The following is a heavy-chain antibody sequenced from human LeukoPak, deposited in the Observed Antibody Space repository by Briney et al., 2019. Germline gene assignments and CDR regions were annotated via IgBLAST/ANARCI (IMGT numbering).Heavy chain of an antibody. CDR3: ARDWLHYSGSNYYYMDV. J-gene: IGHJ6*03. CDR2: INPSGGST. V-gene: IGHV1-46*03. CDR1: GYTFISYY. D-gene: IGHD3-10*01. Sequence: GASVKVSCKAPGYTFISYYMHWVRQAPGQGLEWMGIINPSGGSTTYAQNFQGRVTVTRDTSTSTVYMELSSLRSEDTAVYYCARDWLHYSGSNYYYMDVWGKGTTVTVSS.